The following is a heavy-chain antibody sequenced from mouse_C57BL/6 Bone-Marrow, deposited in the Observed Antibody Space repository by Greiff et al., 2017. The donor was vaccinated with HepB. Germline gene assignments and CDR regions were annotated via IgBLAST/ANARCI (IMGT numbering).Heavy chain of an antibody. J-gene: IGHJ3*01. CDR2: INPNNGGT. D-gene: IGHD2-4*01. V-gene: IGHV1-26*01. CDR3: VYDYDEAWFAY. CDR1: GYTFTDYY. Sequence: EVQLRQSGPELVKPGASVKISCKASGYTFTDYYMNWVKQSHGKSLEWIGDINPNNGGTSYNQKFKGKATLTVDKSSSTAYMELRSLTSEDSAVYYCVYDYDEAWFAYWGQGTLVTVSA.